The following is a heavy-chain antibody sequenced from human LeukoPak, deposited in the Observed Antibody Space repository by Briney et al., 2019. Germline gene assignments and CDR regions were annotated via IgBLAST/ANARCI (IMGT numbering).Heavy chain of an antibody. J-gene: IGHJ4*02. Sequence: PSETLSLTCTVSGGSISSGSYYWNWIRQPPGKGLEWIGYIYYSGSTNYNPSLKSRVTISVDTSKNQFSLNLRSVTAADTAVYCCARGQAGATTLFDYWGQGTLVTVSS. D-gene: IGHD1-26*01. CDR3: ARGQAGATTLFDY. CDR1: GGSISSGSYY. CDR2: IYYSGST. V-gene: IGHV4-61*01.